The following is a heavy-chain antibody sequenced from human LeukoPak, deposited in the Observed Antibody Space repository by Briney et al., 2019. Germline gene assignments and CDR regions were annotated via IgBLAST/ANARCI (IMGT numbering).Heavy chain of an antibody. V-gene: IGHV4-34*01. D-gene: IGHD3-10*01. CDR3: ARGPSYYGSGSYIFYYYGMDV. J-gene: IGHJ6*02. Sequence: SETLSLTCAVYGGSFSGYYWSWIRQPPGKGLEWIGEINHSGSTNYNPSLKSRVTISVDTSKNQFSLKLSSVTAADTAVYYCARGPSYYGSGSYIFYYYGMDVWGQGTTVTVSS. CDR1: GGSFSGYY. CDR2: INHSGST.